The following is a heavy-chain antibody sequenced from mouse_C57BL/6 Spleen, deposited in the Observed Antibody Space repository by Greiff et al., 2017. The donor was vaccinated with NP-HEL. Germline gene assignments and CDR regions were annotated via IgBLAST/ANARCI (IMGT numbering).Heavy chain of an antibody. Sequence: QVQLQQPGAELVMPGASVKLSCKASGYTFTSYWMHWVKQRPGQGLEWIGEIDPSDSYTNYNQKFKGKSTLTVDKSSSTAYMQLSSLTSEDSAVYYCAIYYDYDESSPFAYWGQGTLVTVSA. CDR2: IDPSDSYT. V-gene: IGHV1-69*01. D-gene: IGHD2-4*01. CDR3: AIYYDYDESSPFAY. J-gene: IGHJ3*01. CDR1: GYTFTSYW.